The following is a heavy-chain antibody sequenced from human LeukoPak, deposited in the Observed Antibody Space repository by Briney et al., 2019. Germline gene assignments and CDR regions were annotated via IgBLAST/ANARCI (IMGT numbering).Heavy chain of an antibody. CDR1: GGSISSGGYY. V-gene: IGHV4-30-2*01. D-gene: IGHD3-10*01. CDR2: IYHSGST. J-gene: IGHJ4*02. Sequence: SQTLSLTCTVSGGSISSGGYYWSWIRQPPGKGLEWIGYIYHSGSTYYNPSLKSRVTISVDTSKNQFSLKLSSVTAADTAVYYCARSGVITAINPYYFDYWGQGTLVTVSS. CDR3: ARSGVITAINPYYFDY.